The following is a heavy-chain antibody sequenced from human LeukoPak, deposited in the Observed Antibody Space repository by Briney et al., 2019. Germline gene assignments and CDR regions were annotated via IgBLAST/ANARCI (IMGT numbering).Heavy chain of an antibody. V-gene: IGHV3-33*01. CDR1: GFTFSSYG. CDR2: IWYDGSNK. Sequence: GGSLRLSCAASGFTFSSYGMHWVRQAPGKGLEWVAVIWYDGSNKYYADSAKGRFTISRDNSKNTLYLQMNSLRAEDTAVYYCAREVVIFPDYYYYGMDVWGQGTTVTVSS. D-gene: IGHD3-9*01. CDR3: AREVVIFPDYYYYGMDV. J-gene: IGHJ6*02.